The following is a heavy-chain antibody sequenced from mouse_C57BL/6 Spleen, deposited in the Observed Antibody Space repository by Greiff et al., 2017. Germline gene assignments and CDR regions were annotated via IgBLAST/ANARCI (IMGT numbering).Heavy chain of an antibody. CDR3: ARSYCDYDGDY. J-gene: IGHJ2*01. CDR2: INPSSGYT. Sequence: QVQLQQSGAELAKPGASVKLSCKASGYTFTSYWMHLVKQRPGQGLEWIGYINPSSGYTKYNQKFKDKATLTTDKSSSTAYMQLSSLTYEDSAVYNCARSYCDYDGDYWGQGTTLTVSS. CDR1: GYTFTSYW. V-gene: IGHV1-7*01. D-gene: IGHD2-4*01.